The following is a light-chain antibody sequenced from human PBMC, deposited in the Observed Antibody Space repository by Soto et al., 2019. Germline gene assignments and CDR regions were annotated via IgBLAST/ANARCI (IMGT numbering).Light chain of an antibody. V-gene: IGKV3-20*01. J-gene: IGKJ1*01. CDR3: QQYGNSRGT. Sequence: EIVLTQSPGTLSLSPGERATLSCRASQSVSSSYLAWCQQKPGQAPRLLIYGAYNRATGIPARFSGSGSATDFTLTISRLEPEDFAVYYCQQYGNSRGTFGQGTKVDIK. CDR2: GAY. CDR1: QSVSSSY.